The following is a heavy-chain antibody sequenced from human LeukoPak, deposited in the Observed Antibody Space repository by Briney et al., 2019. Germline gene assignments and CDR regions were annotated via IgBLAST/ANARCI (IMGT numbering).Heavy chain of an antibody. CDR2: INAGNGST. CDR1: GYTFTSYA. V-gene: IGHV1-3*01. CDR3: ARDRGRQLGYCSSTSCLDYGMDV. J-gene: IGHJ6*02. D-gene: IGHD2-2*01. Sequence: ASVKVSCKASGYTFTSYAMHWVRQAPGQRLEWIGWINAGNGSTKYSQKFQGRVTITRDTSASTAYMELSSLRSEDTAVYYCARDRGRQLGYCSSTSCLDYGMDVWGQGTTVTVSS.